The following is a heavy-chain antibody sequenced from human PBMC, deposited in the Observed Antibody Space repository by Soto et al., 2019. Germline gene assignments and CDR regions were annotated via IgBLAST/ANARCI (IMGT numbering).Heavy chain of an antibody. D-gene: IGHD2-15*01. Sequence: VASVKVSCKTSGDTFIGYYMHWVRQAPGQGLEWMGWINPNSGDTKYAQKFQGWVTMTRDTSVSTAYMELSRLKSDDTAVHYCAREGGYCSGGSCFDYWGRGTLVTVSS. V-gene: IGHV1-2*04. CDR3: AREGGYCSGGSCFDY. CDR2: INPNSGDT. CDR1: GDTFIGYY. J-gene: IGHJ4*02.